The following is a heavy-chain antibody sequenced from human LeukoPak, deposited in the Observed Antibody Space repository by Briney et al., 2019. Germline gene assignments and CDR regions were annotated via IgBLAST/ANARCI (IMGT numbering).Heavy chain of an antibody. CDR1: GYTFTGYY. CDR3: ARGYCSSTSCFYYFDY. Sequence: ASVKVSCKASGYTFTGYYMHWVRQAPGQGLEWMGWINLNSGGTNYAQKFQGWVTMTRDTSISTAYMELSRLRSDDTAVYYCARGYCSSTSCFYYFDYWGQGTLVTVSS. J-gene: IGHJ4*02. V-gene: IGHV1-2*04. CDR2: INLNSGGT. D-gene: IGHD2-2*01.